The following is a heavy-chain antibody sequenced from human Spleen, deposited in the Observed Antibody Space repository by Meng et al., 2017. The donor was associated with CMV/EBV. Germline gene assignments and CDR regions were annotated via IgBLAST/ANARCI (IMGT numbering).Heavy chain of an antibody. Sequence: SETLSLTCTVSGGSISSYYWSWIRQPPGKGLEWIGEINHSGSTNYNPSLKSRVTISVDTSKNQFSLKLSSVTAADTAVYYCARGRDTAMVNVYYYGMDVWGQGTTVAVSS. D-gene: IGHD5-18*01. V-gene: IGHV4-34*01. CDR3: ARGRDTAMVNVYYYGMDV. CDR2: INHSGST. J-gene: IGHJ6*02. CDR1: GGSISSYY.